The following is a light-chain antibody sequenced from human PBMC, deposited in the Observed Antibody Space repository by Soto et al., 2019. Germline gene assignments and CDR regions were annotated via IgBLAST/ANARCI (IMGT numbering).Light chain of an antibody. Sequence: QSALTQPASVSGSPGQSITISCTGTSSDVGGYNYVSWYKQHPGKAPKLMIYDVTTQPSGVSSRFSGSKSGNTASLTISGVQAEDEAAYYCSSYTTSSTWVFGGGTKLTVL. V-gene: IGLV2-14*01. J-gene: IGLJ3*02. CDR1: SSDVGGYNY. CDR3: SSYTTSSTWV. CDR2: DVT.